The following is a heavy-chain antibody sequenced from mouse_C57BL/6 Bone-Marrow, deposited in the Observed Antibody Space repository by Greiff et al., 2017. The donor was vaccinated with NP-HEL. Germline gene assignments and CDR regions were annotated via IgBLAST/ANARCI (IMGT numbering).Heavy chain of an antibody. J-gene: IGHJ3*01. CDR3: ARRVYTPFAY. V-gene: IGHV5-6*01. D-gene: IGHD5-1-1*01. CDR2: ISSGGSYT. Sequence: EVQLVESGGDLVKPGGSLKLSCAASGFTFSSYGMSWVRQTPDKRLEWVATISSGGSYTYYPDSLKGRFTISRDNAKNTLYLQMSSLKSEDTALCYCARRVYTPFAYWGQGTLVTVSA. CDR1: GFTFSSYG.